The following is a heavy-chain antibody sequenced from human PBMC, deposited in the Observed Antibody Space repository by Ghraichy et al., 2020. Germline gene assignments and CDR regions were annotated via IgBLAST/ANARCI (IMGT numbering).Heavy chain of an antibody. D-gene: IGHD3-22*01. V-gene: IGHV4-30-2*01. Sequence: SETLSLTCAVSGGSISSGGYSWSWIRQPPGKGLEWIGYIYHSGSTYYNPSLKSRVTISVDRSKNQFSLKLSSVTAADTAVYYCARFFVYYDSSGYYHDAFDIWGQGTMVTVSS. J-gene: IGHJ3*02. CDR1: GGSISSGGYS. CDR2: IYHSGST. CDR3: ARFFVYYDSSGYYHDAFDI.